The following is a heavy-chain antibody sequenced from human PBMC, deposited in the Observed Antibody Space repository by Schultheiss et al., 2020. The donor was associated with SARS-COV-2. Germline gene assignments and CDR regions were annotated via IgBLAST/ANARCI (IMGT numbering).Heavy chain of an antibody. J-gene: IGHJ4*02. CDR3: ARGGDYYDTSGIEAPFDY. D-gene: IGHD3-22*01. Sequence: GGSLRLSCAASGFTFSSHAMHWVRQAPGKGLEWVTVISYDGSNKYYADSVKGRFTISRDNSKNTLYLQLNSLRAEDTAVYYCARGGDYYDTSGIEAPFDYWGQGTLVTVSS. CDR1: GFTFSSHA. CDR2: ISYDGSNK. V-gene: IGHV3-30*01.